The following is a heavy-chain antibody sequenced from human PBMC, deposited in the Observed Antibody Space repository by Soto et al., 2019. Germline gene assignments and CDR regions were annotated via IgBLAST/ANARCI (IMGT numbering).Heavy chain of an antibody. D-gene: IGHD3-22*01. V-gene: IGHV1-8*01. CDR2: MNPNSGNT. CDR3: ARGPSPYYYDSSGYYYY. Sequence: QVQLVQSGAEVKKPGASVKVSCKASGYTFTSYDINWVRQATGQGLEWMGWMNPNSGNTGYAQKFQGRVTMTRNTSKSTAYMELSSLRSEDTAVYYCARGPSPYYYDSSGYYYYWGQGTLVTVSS. J-gene: IGHJ4*02. CDR1: GYTFTSYD.